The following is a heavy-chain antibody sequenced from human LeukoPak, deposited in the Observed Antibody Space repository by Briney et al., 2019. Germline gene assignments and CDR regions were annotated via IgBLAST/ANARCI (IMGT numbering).Heavy chain of an antibody. CDR3: TRNGRPYYYYMDV. V-gene: IGHV3-49*04. CDR1: GFTFGDYA. J-gene: IGHJ6*03. CDR2: IRSKAYGGTT. D-gene: IGHD1-26*01. Sequence: SGGSLRLSCTASGFTFGDYAMSWVRQAPRKGLEWVGFIRSKAYGGTTEYAASVKGRFTISRDDSKSIAYLQMNSLKTEDTAVYYCTRNGRPYYYYMDVWGKGTTVTVSS.